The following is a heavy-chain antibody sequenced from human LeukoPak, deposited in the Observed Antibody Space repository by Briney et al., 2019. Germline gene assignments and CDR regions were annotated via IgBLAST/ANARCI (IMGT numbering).Heavy chain of an antibody. D-gene: IGHD3-10*01. CDR3: ARDYSGSLDC. V-gene: IGHV4-61*01. Sequence: SETLSLTCTVSGGSLSSAHGWSWIRQPPGKGLEWIGYSQNSGCTNCNPSLKSRVTISVDTSKNQFSLKLSSVTAADTAVYYCARDYSGSLDCWGQGTPVTVSS. CDR1: GGSLSSAHG. J-gene: IGHJ4*02. CDR2: SQNSGCT.